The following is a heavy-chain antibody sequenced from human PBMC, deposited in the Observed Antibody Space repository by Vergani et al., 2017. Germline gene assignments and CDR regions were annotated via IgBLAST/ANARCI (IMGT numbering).Heavy chain of an antibody. CDR3: TTEYETYYYYGMDV. V-gene: IGHV3-15*01. Sequence: EVQLVESGGGLVKPGGSLRLSCAASGFTFSNAWLSWVRQAPGKGLEWVGRTKSKTDGGTTDYAAPVKGRFTISRDDSKNTLYLQMNSLKTEDTAVYYCTTEYETYYYYGMDVWGQGTTVTVSS. D-gene: IGHD3-16*01. CDR2: TKSKTDGGTT. J-gene: IGHJ6*02. CDR1: GFTFSNAW.